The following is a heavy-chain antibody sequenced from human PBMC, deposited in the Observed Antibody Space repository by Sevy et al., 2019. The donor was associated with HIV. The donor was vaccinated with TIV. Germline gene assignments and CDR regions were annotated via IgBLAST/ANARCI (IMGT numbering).Heavy chain of an antibody. CDR1: GFTFSKYS. Sequence: GGSLRLSCAASGFTFSKYSMSWVRQPPGKGVEWVSTLSFGCGEINYADSVKGRFTISRDNSKSSVYLQMNNLRPEDTAVYSCAREGCTKPHDYWGQGTLVTVSS. J-gene: IGHJ4*02. CDR3: AREGCTKPHDY. D-gene: IGHD2-8*01. CDR2: LSFGCGEI. V-gene: IGHV3-23*01.